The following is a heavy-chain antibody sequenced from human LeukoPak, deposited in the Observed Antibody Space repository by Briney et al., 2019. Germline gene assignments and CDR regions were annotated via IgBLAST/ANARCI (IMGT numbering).Heavy chain of an antibody. Sequence: HPGGSLRLSCVASGFTLSDHYMDWVRQAPGKGLEWVGRSRNKAHSYSTEYAASVKGRFTISRDESQKSLHLQKNSLKSEDTAVYYCVRGYHGLDVWGQGATVTVCS. CDR2: SRNKAHSYST. D-gene: IGHD2-15*01. CDR1: GFTLSDHY. V-gene: IGHV3-72*01. CDR3: VRGYHGLDV. J-gene: IGHJ6*02.